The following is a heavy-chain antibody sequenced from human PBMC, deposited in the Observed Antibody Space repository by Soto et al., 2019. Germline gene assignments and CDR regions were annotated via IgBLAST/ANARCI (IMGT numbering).Heavy chain of an antibody. D-gene: IGHD3-22*01. CDR2: IYYSGST. V-gene: IGHV4-59*01. Sequence: TLSLTCTVSGGSISSYYWSWIRQPPGKGLEWIGYIYYSGSTNYNPSLKSRVTISVDTSKNQFSLKLSSVTAADTAVYYCARVVGYYDSSGYYEKTFDYWGQGTLVTVS. CDR3: ARVVGYYDSSGYYEKTFDY. CDR1: GGSISSYY. J-gene: IGHJ4*02.